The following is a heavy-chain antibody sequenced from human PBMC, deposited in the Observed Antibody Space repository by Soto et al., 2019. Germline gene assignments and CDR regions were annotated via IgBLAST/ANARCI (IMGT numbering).Heavy chain of an antibody. CDR1: GFTFSTYA. CDR2: IDNSGGIT. Sequence: PGGSLRLSCAASGFTFSTYAMSWVRQASGKGLEWVSTIDNSGGITYYADSVKGRFTISRDNSKNTLYLQMNSLRAEDTAVYYCAKGGYNYGFLFDCWGQGTLVTVSS. D-gene: IGHD5-18*01. CDR3: AKGGYNYGFLFDC. V-gene: IGHV3-23*05. J-gene: IGHJ4*02.